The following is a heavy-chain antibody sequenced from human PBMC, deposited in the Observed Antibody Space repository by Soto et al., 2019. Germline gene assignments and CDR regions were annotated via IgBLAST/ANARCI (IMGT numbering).Heavy chain of an antibody. Sequence: ASVKVSCKASGGTFSSYTISWVRQAPGQGLEWMGRIIPILGIANYAQKFQGRVTITADKSTSTAYMELSSLRSEDTAVYYCARDRIRGVHFDAFDIWGQGTMVTVSS. J-gene: IGHJ3*02. CDR2: IIPILGIA. CDR1: GGTFSSYT. V-gene: IGHV1-69*04. D-gene: IGHD3-10*01. CDR3: ARDRIRGVHFDAFDI.